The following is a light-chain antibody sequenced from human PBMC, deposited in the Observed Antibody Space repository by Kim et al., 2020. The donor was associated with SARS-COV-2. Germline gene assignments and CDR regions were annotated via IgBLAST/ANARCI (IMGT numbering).Light chain of an antibody. Sequence: VSPSKPASIPCPGDKLWDKYSCWYQQKPGPSPLLFIYQDSKRPSGIPERFSASNSGNTATLPISGTQAMDEADYYCQAWDSSTVVFGGGTQLTVL. V-gene: IGLV3-1*01. CDR1: KLWDKY. J-gene: IGLJ2*01. CDR3: QAWDSSTVV. CDR2: QDS.